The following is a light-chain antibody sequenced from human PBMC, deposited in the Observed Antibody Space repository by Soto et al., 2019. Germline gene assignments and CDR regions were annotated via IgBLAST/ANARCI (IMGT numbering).Light chain of an antibody. J-gene: IGKJ2*01. CDR1: QSVSTN. V-gene: IGKV3-15*01. CDR3: QQYDFWYT. CDR2: GAS. Sequence: EIVMTQSPATLSVSPGERATLSCRASQSVSTNLGWYQQRPGQAPRLLIYGASTRATGIPARFSGSGSGTDFPLAIGSLQSEDFVLYYCQQYDFWYTFGQGTKLEIK.